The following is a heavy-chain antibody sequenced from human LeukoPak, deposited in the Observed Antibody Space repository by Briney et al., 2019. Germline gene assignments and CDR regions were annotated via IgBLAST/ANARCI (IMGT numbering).Heavy chain of an antibody. J-gene: IGHJ6*03. D-gene: IGHD1-26*01. V-gene: IGHV4-38-2*02. CDR3: XXLDSGSYLNYYYYMDV. CDR1: GYSISSGYY. Sequence: PSETLSLTCTVSGYSISSGYYWGWIRQPPGKGLEWIGSIYHSGSTYYNPSLKSRVTISVDTSKNQFSLKLSSVTAADTAVYYCXXLDSGSYLNYYYYMDVWGKGTTVTVSS. CDR2: IYHSGST.